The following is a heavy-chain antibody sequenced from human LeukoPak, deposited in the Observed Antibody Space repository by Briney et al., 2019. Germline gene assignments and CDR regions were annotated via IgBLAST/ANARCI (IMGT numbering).Heavy chain of an antibody. V-gene: IGHV3-7*01. CDR1: GFTFSSYA. Sequence: PGGSLRLSCAASGFTFSSYAMSWVRQAPGKGLEWVANIKGDAIQKYYADSVRGRFTLSRDDAKNSMYLQMNSLTAEDTAIYYCARWEIRGSAHQLDYWGQGTLVTVSS. D-gene: IGHD1-26*01. CDR2: IKGDAIQK. CDR3: ARWEIRGSAHQLDY. J-gene: IGHJ4*02.